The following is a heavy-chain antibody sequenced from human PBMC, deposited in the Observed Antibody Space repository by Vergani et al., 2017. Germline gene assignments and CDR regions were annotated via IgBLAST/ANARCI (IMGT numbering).Heavy chain of an antibody. V-gene: IGHV3-7*03. J-gene: IGHJ6*02. CDR1: GGSFSGYY. D-gene: IGHD3-9*01. CDR3: ATPLXLRYFDRLPAKNTHGMDV. CDR2: IKQDGSEK. Sequence: VQLQQWGAGLLKPSETLSLTCAVYGGSFSGYYWSWIRQPPGKGLEWVANIKQDGSEKYYVDSVKGRFTISRDNAKNSLYLQMNSLRAEDTAVYYCATPLXLRYFDRLPAKNTHGMDVWGQGTTVTVSS.